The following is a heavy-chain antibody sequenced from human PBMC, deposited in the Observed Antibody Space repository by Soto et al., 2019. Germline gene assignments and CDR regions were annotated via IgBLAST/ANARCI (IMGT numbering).Heavy chain of an antibody. Sequence: SHTLSLTRTVPGGSISRDDCSWARFPQSPGKGLEWIGNIYYTGVTFYNPSLKSRVTISVDTSKNQFSLKLSSVTAADTAVYYCARDSAPYNLNYDSPYWGQGTLVTVS. CDR3: ARDSAPYNLNYDSPY. CDR2: IYYTGVT. J-gene: IGHJ4*02. V-gene: IGHV4-30-4*01. CDR1: GGSISRDDCS. D-gene: IGHD3-3*01.